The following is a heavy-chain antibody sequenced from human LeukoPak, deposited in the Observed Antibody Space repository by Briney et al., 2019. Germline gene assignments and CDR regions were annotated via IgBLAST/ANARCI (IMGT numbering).Heavy chain of an antibody. CDR1: GGSISSSNYY. CDR3: ARDTGSFPHVSFDI. D-gene: IGHD1-26*01. J-gene: IGHJ3*02. V-gene: IGHV4-39*07. CDR2: IYYSGST. Sequence: SETLSLTCTVSGGSISSSNYYWGWIRQPPGKGLEWIGNIYYSGSTYYNPSLKSRVTISVDTSKNQFSLKLNSVTAADTAVCYCARDTGSFPHVSFDIWGQGTMVTVSS.